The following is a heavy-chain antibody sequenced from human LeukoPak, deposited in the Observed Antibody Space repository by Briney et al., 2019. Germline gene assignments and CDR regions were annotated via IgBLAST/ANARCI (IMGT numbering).Heavy chain of an antibody. V-gene: IGHV5-51*01. CDR2: IHPADSDT. J-gene: IGHJ4*02. CDR3: ARRRRYFDPFDY. Sequence: GESVKISCKGSGYSFTTYWIGWVRQMPGKGLEWMGIIHPADSDTRYSPSFQGQVTISVDKSISTAYLQWSSLKASDTAMFYCARRRRYFDPFDYWGQGTPVTVSS. D-gene: IGHD3-9*01. CDR1: GYSFTTYW.